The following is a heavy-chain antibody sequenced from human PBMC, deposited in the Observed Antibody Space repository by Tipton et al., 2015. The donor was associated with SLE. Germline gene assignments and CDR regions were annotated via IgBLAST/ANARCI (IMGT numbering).Heavy chain of an antibody. J-gene: IGHJ3*02. Sequence: VQLVQSGAEVKKPGESLKISCKGSEYSFTNYWIVWVRQVPGKGLEWMGLIYPTDSDTRYSPSFQGQVSISAEMSTYTAYLQWSSLKASDSAIYYCASWPRWDAFDIWGQGTMVTVSS. V-gene: IGHV5-51*03. CDR1: EYSFTNYW. CDR2: IYPTDSDT. CDR3: ASWPRWDAFDI.